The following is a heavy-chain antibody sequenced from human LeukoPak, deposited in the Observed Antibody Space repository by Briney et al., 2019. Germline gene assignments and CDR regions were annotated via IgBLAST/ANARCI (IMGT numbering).Heavy chain of an antibody. V-gene: IGHV3-30*18. D-gene: IGHD3-3*01. CDR1: GFTFSSYG. CDR2: ISYDGTNK. J-gene: IGHJ4*02. CDR3: VKVLDYFYFDY. Sequence: SGRSLRLSCAASGFTFSSYGMHWVRQAPGKGLEWVSIISYDGTNKYYVDSVKGRFTISRDNSKNTLYLQMNSLRPEDTAVYYCVKVLDYFYFDYWGQGTLVTVSS.